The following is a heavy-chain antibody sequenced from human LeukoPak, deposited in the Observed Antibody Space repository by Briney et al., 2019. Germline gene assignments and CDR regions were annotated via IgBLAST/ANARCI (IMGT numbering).Heavy chain of an antibody. Sequence: GGSLRLSCAASGFTFDDYGMSWVRQAPGKGLEWVSGINWHGGSTGYADSVKGRFTISRDNAKNSLYLQMNSLRAEDTALYYCARGPYYSYSDYWGQGTLVTVSS. V-gene: IGHV3-20*04. CDR1: GFTFDDYG. J-gene: IGHJ4*02. CDR2: INWHGGST. CDR3: ARGPYYSYSDY. D-gene: IGHD5-18*01.